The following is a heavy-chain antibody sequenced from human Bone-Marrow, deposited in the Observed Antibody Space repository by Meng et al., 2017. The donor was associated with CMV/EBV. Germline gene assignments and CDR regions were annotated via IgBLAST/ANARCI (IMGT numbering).Heavy chain of an antibody. CDR1: GGTFSSYA. Sequence: SVKVSCKASGGTFSSYAISWVRQAPGQGLEWMGGIIPILGIANYAQKFQGRVTITADKSTSTAYMELSSLKSEDTAVYYCASANDYINYYGMDGWGQGATVTVSS. J-gene: IGHJ6*02. V-gene: IGHV1-69*10. CDR3: ASANDYINYYGMDG. D-gene: IGHD4-11*01. CDR2: IIPILGIA.